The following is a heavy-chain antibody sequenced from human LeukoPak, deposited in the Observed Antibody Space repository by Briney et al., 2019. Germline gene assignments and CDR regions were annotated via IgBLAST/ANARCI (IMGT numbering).Heavy chain of an antibody. J-gene: IGHJ3*02. CDR1: GFTVSSNY. Sequence: GGSLRLSCAASGFTVSSNYMSWVRQAPGKGLEWVSVIYSDGSTYYADSVKGRFTISRDNSKNTPYLQMNSLRAEDTAVYYCAREDYDFWSGYYGRTDAFDIWGQGTMVTVSS. CDR2: IYSDGST. D-gene: IGHD3-3*01. V-gene: IGHV3-66*01. CDR3: AREDYDFWSGYYGRTDAFDI.